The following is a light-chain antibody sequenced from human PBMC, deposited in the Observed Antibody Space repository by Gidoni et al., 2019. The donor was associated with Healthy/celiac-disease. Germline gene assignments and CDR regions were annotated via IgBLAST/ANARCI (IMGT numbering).Light chain of an antibody. CDR2: WAS. CDR1: QSVLYSSNNKNY. V-gene: IGKV4-1*01. Sequence: IVMTQSPDSLAVSLGETATINCKSSQSVLYSSNNKNYLAWYQQKPGQPPKLLIYWASTRESGVSDRFSGSGSGTDFTLTISSLQAEDVAVYYCQQYYSTLLTFGGGTKVEIK. J-gene: IGKJ4*01. CDR3: QQYYSTLLT.